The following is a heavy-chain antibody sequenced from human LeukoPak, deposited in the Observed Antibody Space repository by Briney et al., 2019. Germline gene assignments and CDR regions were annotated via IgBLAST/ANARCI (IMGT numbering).Heavy chain of an antibody. Sequence: PSETLSLTCAVSGGSITGHYWNWIRQTPGMRLGWIGYTSYSRTTIYNSYFKGRATMSIDTSKNHLYLNLTSVTATDTAVYYCAKLGHSDGWYLGAFDIWGQGTTVIVSS. CDR2: TSYSRTT. J-gene: IGHJ3*02. V-gene: IGHV4-59*08. CDR3: AKLGHSDGWYLGAFDI. D-gene: IGHD6-19*01. CDR1: GGSITGHY.